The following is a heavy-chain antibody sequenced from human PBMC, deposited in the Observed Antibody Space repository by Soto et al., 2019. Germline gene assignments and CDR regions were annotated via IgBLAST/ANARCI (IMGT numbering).Heavy chain of an antibody. V-gene: IGHV4-59*01. J-gene: IGHJ5*02. CDR3: ARYGSSWYNWFDP. D-gene: IGHD6-13*01. CDR1: GGSISSYY. Sequence: SETLSLTCTVSGGSISSYYWSWIRQPPGKGLEWIGYIYYSGSTNYNPSLKSRVTISVDTSKNQFSLKLSSLTAADTAVYYCARYGSSWYNWFDPWGQGTLVTVSS. CDR2: IYYSGST.